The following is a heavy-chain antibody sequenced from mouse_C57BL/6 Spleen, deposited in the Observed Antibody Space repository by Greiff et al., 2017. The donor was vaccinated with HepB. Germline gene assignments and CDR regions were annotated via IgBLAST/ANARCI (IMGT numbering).Heavy chain of an antibody. CDR3: TRNYDGYCFDY. V-gene: IGHV1-15*01. D-gene: IGHD2-3*01. CDR2: IDPETGGT. CDR1: GYTFTDYE. Sequence: QVQLQQSGAELVRPGASVTLSCKASGYTFTDYEMHWVKQTPVHGLEWIGAIDPETGGTAYNQKFKGKAILTADKSSSTAYMELRSLTSEDSAVYYCTRNYDGYCFDYWGQGTTLTVSS. J-gene: IGHJ2*01.